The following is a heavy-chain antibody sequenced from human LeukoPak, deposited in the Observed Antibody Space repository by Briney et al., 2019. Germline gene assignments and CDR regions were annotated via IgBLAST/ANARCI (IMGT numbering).Heavy chain of an antibody. D-gene: IGHD2-15*01. Sequence: SVKVSCKASGGTFSSYAISWVRQAPGQGLEWMGGIIPIFGTANYAQKFQGRVTITADESTSTAYMELSSLRSEDTAVYYCARDSYCSGGSCYYDYWGQGTLVTVSS. V-gene: IGHV1-69*01. CDR3: ARDSYCSGGSCYYDY. J-gene: IGHJ4*02. CDR2: IIPIFGTA. CDR1: GGTFSSYA.